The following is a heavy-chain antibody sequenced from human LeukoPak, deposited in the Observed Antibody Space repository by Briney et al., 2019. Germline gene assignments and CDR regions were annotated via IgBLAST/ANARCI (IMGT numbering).Heavy chain of an antibody. CDR2: ILFDGSSE. V-gene: IGHV3-30-3*01. D-gene: IGHD3-10*01. Sequence: PGGSLRLSCAASGFTFNSYAMHWVRQAPGKGLEWVAVILFDGSSEYYADSVKGRFTISRDNSKNTLYVQMNSLRAEDTAVYYWAREKEVGQPGPWFGPWGQGTLVTVFS. CDR1: GFTFNSYA. J-gene: IGHJ5*02. CDR3: AREKEVGQPGPWFGP.